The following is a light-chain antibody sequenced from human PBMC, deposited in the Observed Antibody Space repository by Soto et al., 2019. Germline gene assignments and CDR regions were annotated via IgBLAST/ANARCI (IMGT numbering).Light chain of an antibody. V-gene: IGKV2-28*01. CDR3: MQALQTPS. Sequence: DIVMTQSPLSLPVTPGAPASISCRSSQSLLHSNGYNYLDWYLQKPGQSPQLLIYLGSNRASGVPDRFSGSGSGTDFTLKISRVAAEDVGVYYCMQALQTPSFGGGTKVEIK. J-gene: IGKJ4*01. CDR1: QSLLHSNGYNY. CDR2: LGS.